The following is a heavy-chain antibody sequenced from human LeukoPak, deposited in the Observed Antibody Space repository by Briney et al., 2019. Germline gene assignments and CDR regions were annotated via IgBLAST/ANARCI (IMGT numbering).Heavy chain of an antibody. V-gene: IGHV4-61*02. Sequence: SETLSLTCTVSGGSISSGSYYWSWIRQPAGRGLEWIGRIYTSGSTNYNPSLKSRVTISVDTSKNQFSLKLSSVTAADTAVYYCAREKSRVVPAAIEYWGQGTLVTVSS. J-gene: IGHJ4*02. CDR3: AREKSRVVPAAIEY. CDR2: IYTSGST. CDR1: GGSISSGSYY. D-gene: IGHD2-2*02.